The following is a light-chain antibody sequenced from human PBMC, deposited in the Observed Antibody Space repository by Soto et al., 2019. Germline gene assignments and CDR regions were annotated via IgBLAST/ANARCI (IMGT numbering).Light chain of an antibody. J-gene: IGKJ4*01. CDR2: GAS. Sequence: EIVLTQSPGTLSLSPGERVTLSCRASQSVSSSYLAWYQQKPGQAPRLLIYGASSRATGIPDRFSGSGSGTDFTLTISRLEPEDFAVYYCQQYSSSPGLTFGGGTKVEIK. V-gene: IGKV3-20*01. CDR3: QQYSSSPGLT. CDR1: QSVSSSY.